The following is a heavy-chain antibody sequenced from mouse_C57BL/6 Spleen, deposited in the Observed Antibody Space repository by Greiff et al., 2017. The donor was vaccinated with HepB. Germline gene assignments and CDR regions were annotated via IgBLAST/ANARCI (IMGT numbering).Heavy chain of an antibody. D-gene: IGHD1-1*01. V-gene: IGHV1-9*01. CDR2: ILPGSGST. Sequence: VMLKQSGAELMKPGASVKLSCKATGYTFTGYWIEWVKQRPGHGLEWIGEILPGSGSTNYNEKFKGKATFTAATSSNTAYMQLSILTTEDSAIYYCERYYYGSRVVFDYWGQGTTLTVSS. CDR1: GYTFTGYW. CDR3: ERYYYGSRVVFDY. J-gene: IGHJ2*01.